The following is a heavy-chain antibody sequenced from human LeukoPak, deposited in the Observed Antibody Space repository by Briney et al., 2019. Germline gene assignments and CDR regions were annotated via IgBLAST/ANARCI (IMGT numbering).Heavy chain of an antibody. V-gene: IGHV3-33*01. D-gene: IGHD3-10*01. Sequence: GRSLRLSCAASGFTFSSYGMHWVRQAPGKGLEWVAVIWYDGSNKYYADSVKGRFTISRDNSKNTLYLQMNSLRAEDTAVYYCARAFGVRGPKGYFDYWGQGTLVTVSS. CDR3: ARAFGVRGPKGYFDY. CDR2: IWYDGSNK. CDR1: GFTFSSYG. J-gene: IGHJ4*02.